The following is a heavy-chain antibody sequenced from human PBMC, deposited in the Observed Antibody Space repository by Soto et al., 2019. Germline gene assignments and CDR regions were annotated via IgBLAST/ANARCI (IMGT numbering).Heavy chain of an antibody. CDR2: ISCNIGSI. D-gene: IGHD1-1*01. Sequence: GGSLRLSCAASGFAFEDYAMHWVRQAPVNGLEFVSGISCNIGSIGYADSVKGRFTISRYNAKNSLYLQMNSLRAYDTALYYCAKDMRRYKWNGYPFVYWGQGTLVTVSS. V-gene: IGHV3-9*01. J-gene: IGHJ4*02. CDR1: GFAFEDYA. CDR3: AKDMRRYKWNGYPFVY.